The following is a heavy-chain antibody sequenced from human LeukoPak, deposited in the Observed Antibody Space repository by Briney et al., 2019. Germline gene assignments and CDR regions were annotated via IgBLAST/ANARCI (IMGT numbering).Heavy chain of an antibody. D-gene: IGHD3-3*01. V-gene: IGHV3-48*03. CDR3: AREMHGGGQFYFDY. Sequence: GGSLRLSCAASGFTFSSYAMSWVRQPPGEGLEWISYIGSGGGTTSYADSVKGRFTISRDDAKNSLHLQMNSLRADDTALYYCAREMHGGGQFYFDYWGQGSLVTVSS. CDR2: IGSGGGTT. CDR1: GFTFSSYA. J-gene: IGHJ4*02.